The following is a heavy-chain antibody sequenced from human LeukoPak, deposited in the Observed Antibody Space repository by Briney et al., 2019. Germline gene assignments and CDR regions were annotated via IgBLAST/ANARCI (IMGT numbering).Heavy chain of an antibody. V-gene: IGHV4-39*07. CDR1: GGSISSSSYY. Sequence: SETLSLTCTVSGGSISSSSYYWGWIRQPPGKGLEWIGSIYYSGSTYYNPSLKSRVTISVDTSKNQFSLKLSSVTAADTAVYYCAREGIAVNWGQGTLVTVSS. J-gene: IGHJ1*01. CDR2: IYYSGST. D-gene: IGHD6-19*01. CDR3: AREGIAVN.